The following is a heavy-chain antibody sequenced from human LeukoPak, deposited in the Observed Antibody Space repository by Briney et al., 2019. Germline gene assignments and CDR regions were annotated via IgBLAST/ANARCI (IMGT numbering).Heavy chain of an antibody. CDR1: GGSISSSSYY. D-gene: IGHD6-6*01. CDR2: IYYSGST. Sequence: PSETLSLTCTVSGGSISSSSYYWGWIRQPPGKGLEWIGYIYYSGSTNYNPSLKSRVTISVDTSKNQFSLKLSSVTAADTAVYYCARELGSSSPTGYFDYWGQGTLVTVSS. CDR3: ARELGSSSPTGYFDY. V-gene: IGHV4-61*01. J-gene: IGHJ4*02.